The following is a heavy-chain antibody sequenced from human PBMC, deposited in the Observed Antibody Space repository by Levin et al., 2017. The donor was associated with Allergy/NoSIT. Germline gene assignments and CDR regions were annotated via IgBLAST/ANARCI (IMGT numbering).Heavy chain of an antibody. CDR3: AKGHYYESSGFLYKSDAFDI. Sequence: GESLKISCAASGFTFSSYGMSWVRQAPGKGLEWVSTISGNGRSTYYGDSVKGRFTISRDNPKNTLYLQVSSLRADDTAVYYCAKGHYYESSGFLYKSDAFDIWGQGTMVTVSS. CDR1: GFTFSSYG. J-gene: IGHJ3*02. CDR2: ISGNGRST. V-gene: IGHV3-23*01. D-gene: IGHD3-22*01.